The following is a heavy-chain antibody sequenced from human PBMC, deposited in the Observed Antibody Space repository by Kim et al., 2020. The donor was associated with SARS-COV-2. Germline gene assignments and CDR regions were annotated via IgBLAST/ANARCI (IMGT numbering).Heavy chain of an antibody. CDR3: ARDSTGSSVLYYYYYGMDV. D-gene: IGHD3-9*01. CDR1: GFTFSSYS. V-gene: IGHV3-48*02. Sequence: GGSLRLSCAASGFTFSSYSMNWVRQAPGKGLEWVSYISSSSSTIYYADSVKGRFTISRDNAKNSLYLQMNSLRDEDTAVYYCARDSTGSSVLYYYYYGMDVWGQGTTVTVSS. CDR2: ISSSSSTI. J-gene: IGHJ6*02.